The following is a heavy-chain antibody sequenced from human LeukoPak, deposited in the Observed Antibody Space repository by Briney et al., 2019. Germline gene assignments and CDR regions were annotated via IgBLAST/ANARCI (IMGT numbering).Heavy chain of an antibody. D-gene: IGHD3-16*02. CDR3: ARVKGDYVWGSYRSPYYFDY. CDR2: INHSGST. Sequence: SETLSLTCAVYGGSFSGYYWSWIRQPPGKGLEWIGEINHSGSTNYNPSLKSRVTISVDTSKNQFSLKLSSVTAADTAVYYCARVKGDYVWGSYRSPYYFDYWGQGTLVTVSS. V-gene: IGHV4-34*01. CDR1: GGSFSGYY. J-gene: IGHJ4*02.